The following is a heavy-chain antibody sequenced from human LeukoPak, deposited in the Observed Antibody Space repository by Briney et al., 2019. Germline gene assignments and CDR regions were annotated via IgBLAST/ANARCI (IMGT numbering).Heavy chain of an antibody. CDR2: ISGSGGST. V-gene: IGHV3-23*01. CDR3: AKAPLSIAEAGTRWFDP. Sequence: GGSLRLSCAASGFTFSSYAMSWVRQAPGKGLEWVSAISGSGGSTYYADSVKGRFTISRDNSKNTLYLQMNSLRAEDTAVYYCAKAPLSIAEAGTRWFDPWGQGTLVTVSS. CDR1: GFTFSSYA. J-gene: IGHJ5*02. D-gene: IGHD6-19*01.